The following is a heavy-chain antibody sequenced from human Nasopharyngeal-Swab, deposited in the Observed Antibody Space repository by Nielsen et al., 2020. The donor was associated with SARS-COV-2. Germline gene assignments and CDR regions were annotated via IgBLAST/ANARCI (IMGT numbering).Heavy chain of an antibody. J-gene: IGHJ6*02. CDR2: ISSSSSYI. D-gene: IGHD2-15*01. CDR3: AREGGYCSGGSCPYYGMDV. V-gene: IGHV3-21*01. Sequence: GESLKISCAASGFTFSSYSMNWVRQAPGKGLEWVSSISSSSSYIYYADSVKGRFTISRDNAKNSLYLQMNSLRAEDTAVYYCAREGGYCSGGSCPYYGMDVWGQGTTVTVSS. CDR1: GFTFSSYS.